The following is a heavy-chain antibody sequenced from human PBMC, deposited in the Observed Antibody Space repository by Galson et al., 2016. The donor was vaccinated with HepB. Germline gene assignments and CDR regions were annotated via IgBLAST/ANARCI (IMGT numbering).Heavy chain of an antibody. CDR2: ISDNGGST. V-gene: IGHV3-23*01. D-gene: IGHD4-17*01. J-gene: IGHJ4*02. CDR1: GFTFSIFA. Sequence: SLRLSCAASGFTFSIFAMNWVRQAPGKGLEWVSGISDNGGSTYNVDSVKGQFTISRDNFKNMLYLQMNSLRAEDTAVYYCAKGLTTVTTEVDYWGQGTLVTVSS. CDR3: AKGLTTVTTEVDY.